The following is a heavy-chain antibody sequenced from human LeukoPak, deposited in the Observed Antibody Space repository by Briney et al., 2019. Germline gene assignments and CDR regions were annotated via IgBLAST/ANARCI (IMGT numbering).Heavy chain of an antibody. CDR2: INHSGST. Sequence: SETLSLTCAVYGGSFSGYYWSWIRQPPGKGLEWIGEINHSGSTNYNPSLKSRVTISVDTSKNQFSLKLSSVTAADTAVYYCARDGYSGNAYYYYYYGMDVWGQGTTVTVSS. D-gene: IGHD1-26*01. J-gene: IGHJ6*02. CDR3: ARDGYSGNAYYYYYYGMDV. V-gene: IGHV4-34*01. CDR1: GGSFSGYY.